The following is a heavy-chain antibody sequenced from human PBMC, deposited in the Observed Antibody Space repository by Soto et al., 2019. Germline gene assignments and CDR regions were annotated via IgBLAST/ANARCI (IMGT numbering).Heavy chain of an antibody. CDR2: IYTGGST. J-gene: IGHJ5*02. D-gene: IGHD4-17*01. V-gene: IGHV3-53*01. CDR3: ARAYGGNPALFDP. Sequence: EVQLGESGGGLIQPGGSLRLSCAASGFTVSSDYMSWVRQAPGKGLEWVSVIYTGGSTYYAASVKGRFTFSRDNSKNTLYLQMNSLRAEDTAVYYCARAYGGNPALFDPWGQGTLVTVSS. CDR1: GFTVSSDY.